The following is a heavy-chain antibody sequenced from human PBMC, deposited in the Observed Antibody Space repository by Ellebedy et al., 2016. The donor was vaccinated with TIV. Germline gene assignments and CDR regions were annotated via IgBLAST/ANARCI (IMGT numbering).Heavy chain of an antibody. Sequence: GESLKISCAASQFNFNSYTIHWVRQAPGKGLEWAAFISSDGNIKDYADSVKGRFTISRDNSKKTVYLQMNSLRSEDTAVHYCARGSEGSGFDYWGQGTLTTVSS. CDR2: ISSDGNIK. CDR1: QFNFNSYT. CDR3: ARGSEGSGFDY. D-gene: IGHD6-25*01. V-gene: IGHV3-30-3*01. J-gene: IGHJ4*02.